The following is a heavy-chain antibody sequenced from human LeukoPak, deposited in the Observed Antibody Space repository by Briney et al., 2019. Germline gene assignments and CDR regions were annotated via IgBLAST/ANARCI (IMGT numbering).Heavy chain of an antibody. CDR3: ARRLRWYQTGGRYYGMDV. Sequence: ASVKVSCKASGYTFTSYYMHWGRQGPGQGLEWMGIINPSGGSTSYAQKFQGRITMTRDTSTSTVYMELSSLRSEDTAVYYCARRLRWYQTGGRYYGMDVWGQGTTVTVSS. V-gene: IGHV1-46*01. J-gene: IGHJ6*02. CDR2: INPSGGST. CDR1: GYTFTSYY. D-gene: IGHD4-23*01.